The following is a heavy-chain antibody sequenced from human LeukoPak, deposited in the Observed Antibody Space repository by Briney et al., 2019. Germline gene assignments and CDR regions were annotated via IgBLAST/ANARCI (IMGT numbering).Heavy chain of an antibody. CDR2: INHSGST. Sequence: SETLSLTCAVYGGSFSGYYWSWIRQPPGKGLEWIGEINHSGSTNYNPSLKSRVTMSVDTSKNQFSLKLSSVTAADTAVYYCAREWVRGTYYFDYWGQGTLVTVSS. J-gene: IGHJ4*02. CDR3: AREWVRGTYYFDY. D-gene: IGHD3-10*01. V-gene: IGHV4-34*01. CDR1: GGSFSGYY.